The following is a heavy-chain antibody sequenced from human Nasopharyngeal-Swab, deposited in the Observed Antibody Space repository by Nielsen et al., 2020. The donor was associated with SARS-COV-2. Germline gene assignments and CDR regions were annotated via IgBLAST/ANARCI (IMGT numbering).Heavy chain of an antibody. V-gene: IGHV3-23*03. CDR1: GFTFSSYA. CDR3: AKVRSWRLDAFDS. J-gene: IGHJ4*02. Sequence: GESRRISCAASGFTFSSYARSWVRQAPGRGLEWVSVIHSDPSNTYYVDSVKGRFTISRDNSKKTLFLQMDSLRVEDTAVYYCAKVRSWRLDAFDSWGQGTLVTVSS. CDR2: IHSDPSNT. D-gene: IGHD6-13*01.